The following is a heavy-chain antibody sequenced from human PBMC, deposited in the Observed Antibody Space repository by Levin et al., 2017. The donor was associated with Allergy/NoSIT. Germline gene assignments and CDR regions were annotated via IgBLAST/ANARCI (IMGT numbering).Heavy chain of an antibody. CDR1: GGSFSGYY. D-gene: IGHD5-18*01. Sequence: SGGSLRLSCAVYGGSFSGYYWSWIRQPPGKGLEWIGEINHSGSTNYNPSLKSRVTISVDTSKNQFSLKLSSVTAADTAVYYCARGRVDTAMARPESFQFDIWGQGTMVTVSS. CDR3: ARGRVDTAMARPESFQFDI. CDR2: INHSGST. V-gene: IGHV4-34*01. J-gene: IGHJ3*02.